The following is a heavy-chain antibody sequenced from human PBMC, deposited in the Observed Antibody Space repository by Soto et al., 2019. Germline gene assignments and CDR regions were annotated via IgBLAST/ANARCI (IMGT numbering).Heavy chain of an antibody. CDR3: ALSSGYLLGHPFFGY. CDR2: IYYSGST. Sequence: QVQLQESGPGLVKPSQTLSLTCTVSGGSISSGDYYWSWIRQPPGKGLEWIGYIYYSGSTYYNPSLKSRGTISVDTSKNQFSLKLSSVTAADTAVDYCALSSGYLLGHPFFGYWGQGTLVTVSS. CDR1: GGSISSGDYY. D-gene: IGHD3-22*01. V-gene: IGHV4-30-4*01. J-gene: IGHJ4*02.